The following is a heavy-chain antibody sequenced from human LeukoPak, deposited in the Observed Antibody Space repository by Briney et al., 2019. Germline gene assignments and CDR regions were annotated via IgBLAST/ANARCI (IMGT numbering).Heavy chain of an antibody. J-gene: IGHJ4*02. Sequence: PGGSLRLSCAASGFTFSSYGMHWARQAPGKGLEWVAVISYDGSNKYYADSVKGRFTISRDNSKNTLYLQMNSLRAEDTAVYYCAKDCSSGYGIDYWGQGTLVTVSS. D-gene: IGHD5-12*01. CDR1: GFTFSSYG. CDR3: AKDCSSGYGIDY. CDR2: ISYDGSNK. V-gene: IGHV3-30*18.